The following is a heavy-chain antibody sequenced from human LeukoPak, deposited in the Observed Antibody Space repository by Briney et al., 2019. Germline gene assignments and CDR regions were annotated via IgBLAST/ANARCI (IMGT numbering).Heavy chain of an antibody. V-gene: IGHV4-31*03. J-gene: IGHJ6*02. CDR2: IYNSGNT. Sequence: SETLSLTCTVSGGSISNGGYYWSWIRQHPGKGLEWIGYIYNSGNTYYNPSLKSRVTISEDTSKNQFSLKLSSVTAADTAVYYCAKDITMVRGVPRYYYYYGMDVWGQGTTVTVSS. D-gene: IGHD3-10*01. CDR3: AKDITMVRGVPRYYYYYGMDV. CDR1: GGSISNGGYY.